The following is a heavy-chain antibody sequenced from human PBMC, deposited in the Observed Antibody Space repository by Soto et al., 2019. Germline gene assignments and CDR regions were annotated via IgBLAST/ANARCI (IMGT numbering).Heavy chain of an antibody. V-gene: IGHV3-30*18. CDR2: ISYDGSNK. Sequence: GGSLRLSCAASGFTFSSYGMHWVRQAPGKGLEWVAVISYDGSNKYYADSVKGRFTISRDNSKNTLYLQMNSLRAEDTAVYYCAKVSSSSPFENYYYYYMDVWGKGTTVTVSS. CDR3: AKVSSSSPFENYYYYYMDV. D-gene: IGHD6-6*01. J-gene: IGHJ6*03. CDR1: GFTFSSYG.